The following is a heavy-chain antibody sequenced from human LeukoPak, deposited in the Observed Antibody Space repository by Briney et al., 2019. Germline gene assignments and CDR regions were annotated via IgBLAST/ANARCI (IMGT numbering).Heavy chain of an antibody. J-gene: IGHJ6*02. CDR1: GFTFHDYS. V-gene: IGHV3-43*01. D-gene: IGHD6-19*01. Sequence: PGGSLRLSCAASGFTFHDYSMNWVRQAPGQGLEWVSLIVWDGGSTYYADSVKGRFTISRDNSKNSLYLQMNSLRTEDTALYYCAKDIAFVIGYSSGSHGMDVWGQGTTVTVSS. CDR3: AKDIAFVIGYSSGSHGMDV. CDR2: IVWDGGST.